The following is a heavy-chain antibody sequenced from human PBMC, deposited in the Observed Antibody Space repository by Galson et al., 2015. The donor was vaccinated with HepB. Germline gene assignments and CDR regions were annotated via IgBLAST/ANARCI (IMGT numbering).Heavy chain of an antibody. V-gene: IGHV3-9*01. CDR1: GFTFSSYA. CDR2: ISWNSGTI. Sequence: SLRLSCAASGFTFSSYAIHWVRQAPGKGLEWVSGISWNSGTIGYADSVKGRFTISRDNAKNSLYLQMNSLRAEDTALYYCAKGFRYSYGLGGTYDYGMDVWGQGTTVTVSS. D-gene: IGHD5-18*01. J-gene: IGHJ6*02. CDR3: AKGFRYSYGLGGTYDYGMDV.